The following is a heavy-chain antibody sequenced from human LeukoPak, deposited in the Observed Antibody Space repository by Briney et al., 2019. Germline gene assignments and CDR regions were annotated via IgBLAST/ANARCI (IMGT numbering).Heavy chain of an antibody. D-gene: IGHD2-21*02. CDR3: ARHLADCGGACYIPHYFYGMDV. V-gene: IGHV4-59*08. J-gene: IGHJ6*02. CDR1: VGSISGDV. CDR2: IYKSGST. Sequence: LETLSLTCTVSVGSISGDVGSSGRETPEKGGGWRGYIYKSGSTKDNPSLKGRVPISPVPSENQFSLQLRSLAAADTAVYYCARHLADCGGACYIPHYFYGMDVWGQGTAATVPS.